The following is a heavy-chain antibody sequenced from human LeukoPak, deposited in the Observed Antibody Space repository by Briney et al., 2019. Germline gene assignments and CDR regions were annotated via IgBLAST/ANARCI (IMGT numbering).Heavy chain of an antibody. CDR3: ARGDYGDY. CDR1: GYTFTTYG. J-gene: IGHJ4*02. Sequence: ASVEVSCKASGYTFTTYGISWARQAPGQGLEWMGWISSYNGNTNYAQKLQGRVTMTTDTSTSTAYMELRSLISDDTAVYYCARGDYGDYWGQGTLVTVSS. V-gene: IGHV1-18*01. CDR2: ISSYNGNT.